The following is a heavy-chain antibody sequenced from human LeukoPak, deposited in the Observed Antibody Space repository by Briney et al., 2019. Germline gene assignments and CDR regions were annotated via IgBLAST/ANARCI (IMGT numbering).Heavy chain of an antibody. CDR3: AKEVRGPGYNYGPLDY. CDR2: ISGSDGTT. CDR1: GFTFSSYA. D-gene: IGHD5-18*01. V-gene: IGHV3-23*01. Sequence: QAGGSLRLSCAASGFTFSSYAMSWVRQAPGKGLEWVSGISGSDGTTFYADSVKGRFSISRDNSNNTLYLQMNSLRADDTAVYYCAKEVRGPGYNYGPLDYWGHGTLVTVSS. J-gene: IGHJ4*01.